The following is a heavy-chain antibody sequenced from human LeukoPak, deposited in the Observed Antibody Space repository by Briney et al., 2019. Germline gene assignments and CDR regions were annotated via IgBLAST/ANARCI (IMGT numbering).Heavy chain of an antibody. J-gene: IGHJ6*02. Sequence: PGGSLRLSCAASGFTFSDYYMSWIRQAPGKGLEWVSYISSSGSTIYYADSVKGRFTISRDNAKNSLYLQMNSLRAEDTAVYYCARDKTTYYYDSSGPLYYYYYGMDVWGQGTTVTVSS. CDR2: ISSSGSTI. V-gene: IGHV3-11*01. CDR3: ARDKTTYYYDSSGPLYYYYYGMDV. CDR1: GFTFSDYY. D-gene: IGHD3-22*01.